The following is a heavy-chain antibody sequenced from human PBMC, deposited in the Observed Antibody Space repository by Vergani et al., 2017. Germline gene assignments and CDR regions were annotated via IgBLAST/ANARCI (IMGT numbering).Heavy chain of an antibody. CDR3: AKSREYYDSSGRSAFDI. J-gene: IGHJ3*02. D-gene: IGHD3-22*01. CDR1: GFTFSSYA. Sequence: EVQLLESGGGLVQPGGSLRLSCAASGFTFSSYAMSWVRQAPGKGLEWVSAISGSGGSTYYADSVKGRFTISRDNSKNTLYLQMNSLRAEDTAVYYSAKSREYYDSSGRSAFDIWGQGTMVTVSS. CDR2: ISGSGGST. V-gene: IGHV3-23*01.